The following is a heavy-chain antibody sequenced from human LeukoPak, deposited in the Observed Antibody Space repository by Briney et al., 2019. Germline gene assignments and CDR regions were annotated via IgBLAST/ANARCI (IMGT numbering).Heavy chain of an antibody. V-gene: IGHV3-48*02. CDR1: GCTFSAYS. D-gene: IGHD4-11*01. CDR3: AREGYNNYGTRYFDY. CDR2: ISGSDNTI. Sequence: GGSLRLSCAASGCTFSAYSMNWVRQAPGKGLEWVSYISGSDNTIYYADSVKGRFTISRDNAKDSLYLQMNSLRDEDTAVYYCAREGYNNYGTRYFDYWGQGTLVTVSS. J-gene: IGHJ4*02.